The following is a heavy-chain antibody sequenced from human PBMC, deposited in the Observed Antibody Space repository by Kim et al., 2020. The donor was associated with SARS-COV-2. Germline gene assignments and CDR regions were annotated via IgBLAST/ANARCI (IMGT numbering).Heavy chain of an antibody. CDR3: AREATIGYYCVD. J-gene: IGHJ4*02. Sequence: YTNSVQGRFNISRDNAKNSVYLQVNSLRAEDTAVYYWAREATIGYYCVDWGQGTLVTVSS. D-gene: IGHD3-3*01. V-gene: IGHV3-21*06.